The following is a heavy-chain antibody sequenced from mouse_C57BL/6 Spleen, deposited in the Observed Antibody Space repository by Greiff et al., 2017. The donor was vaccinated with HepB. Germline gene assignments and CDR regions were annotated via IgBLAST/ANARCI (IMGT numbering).Heavy chain of an antibody. CDR2: ISDGRSYT. V-gene: IGHV5-4*01. D-gene: IGHD2-5*01. J-gene: IGHJ1*03. CDR3: ARDRSYYSNYWYFDV. CDR1: GFTFSSYA. Sequence: EVKLVESGGGLVKPGGSLKLSCAASGFTFSSYAMSWVRQTPEKRLEWVATISDGRSYTYYPDNVKGRFTISRHNAKNNLYLQMSHLKSEDTAMYYCARDRSYYSNYWYFDVWGTGTTVTVSS.